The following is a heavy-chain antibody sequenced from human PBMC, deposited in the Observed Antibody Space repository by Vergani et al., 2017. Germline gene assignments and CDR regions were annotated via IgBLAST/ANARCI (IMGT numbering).Heavy chain of an antibody. D-gene: IGHD3-10*01. CDR2: ISWNSGSI. V-gene: IGHV3-9*01. CDR1: GFTFDDYA. Sequence: EVQLVESGGGLVQPGRSLRLSCAASGFTFDDYAMHWVRQAPGKGLEWVSGISWNSGSIGYADSVKGRFTISRDNAKTSLYLQMNSLRAEDTALYYCAKDSRWVTIVRGSSEYFQHWGQGTLVTVSS. J-gene: IGHJ1*01. CDR3: AKDSRWVTIVRGSSEYFQH.